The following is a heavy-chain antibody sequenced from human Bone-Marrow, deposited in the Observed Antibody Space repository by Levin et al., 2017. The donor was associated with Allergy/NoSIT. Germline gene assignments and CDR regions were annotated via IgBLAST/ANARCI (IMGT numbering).Heavy chain of an antibody. CDR1: GFTFSNAW. CDR3: TTEVVVAATPGDAFDI. Sequence: GGSLRLSCAASGFTFSNAWMSWVRQAPGKGLEWVGRIKSKTDGGTTDYAAPVKGRFTISRDDSKNTLYLQMNSLKTEDTAVYYCTTEVVVAATPGDAFDIWGQGTMVTVSS. CDR2: IKSKTDGGTT. V-gene: IGHV3-15*01. D-gene: IGHD2-15*01. J-gene: IGHJ3*02.